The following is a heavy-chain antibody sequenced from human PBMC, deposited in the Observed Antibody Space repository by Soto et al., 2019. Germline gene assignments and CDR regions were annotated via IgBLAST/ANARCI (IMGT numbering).Heavy chain of an antibody. CDR1: GGAISSGAYS. CDR3: ARDPRSAYYQDP. Sequence: QVQLQESGPGLVKPSQTLSLTCTVSGGAISSGAYSWSWIRQHPGRGREWIGYIYYSGSTYYNPSLKSRVTISVDTSKNQFSLKRSSVTAADTAVYYCARDPRSAYYQDPWGQGTLVTVSS. J-gene: IGHJ5*02. V-gene: IGHV4-31*03. D-gene: IGHD3-3*01. CDR2: IYYSGST.